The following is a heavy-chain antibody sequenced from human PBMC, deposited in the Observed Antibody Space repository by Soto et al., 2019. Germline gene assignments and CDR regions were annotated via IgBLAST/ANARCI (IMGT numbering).Heavy chain of an antibody. Sequence: GESLKISCKGSGYSFTSYWIGWVRQMPGKGLEWMGIIYPGDSDTRYSPSFQGQVTISADKSISTAYLQWSSLKAADTAMYYCARHIDPQQSSSWYYFDYWGQGTLVTVSS. J-gene: IGHJ4*02. D-gene: IGHD6-13*01. V-gene: IGHV5-51*01. CDR1: GYSFTSYW. CDR3: ARHIDPQQSSSWYYFDY. CDR2: IYPGDSDT.